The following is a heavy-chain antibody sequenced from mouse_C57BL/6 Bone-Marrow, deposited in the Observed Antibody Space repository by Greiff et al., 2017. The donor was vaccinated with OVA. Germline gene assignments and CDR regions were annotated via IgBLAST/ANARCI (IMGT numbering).Heavy chain of an antibody. Sequence: VQLQQSGTVLARPGASVKMSCKTSGYTFTSYWMHWVKQRPGQGLEWIGAIYPGNSDTSYNQKFKGKATLTAVTSASTAYMELSSLTNEDSAVYYCTRAGDSNLYYYAMDYWGQGTSVTVSS. CDR2: IYPGNSDT. CDR3: TRAGDSNLYYYAMDY. J-gene: IGHJ4*01. V-gene: IGHV1-5*01. D-gene: IGHD2-5*01. CDR1: GYTFTSYW.